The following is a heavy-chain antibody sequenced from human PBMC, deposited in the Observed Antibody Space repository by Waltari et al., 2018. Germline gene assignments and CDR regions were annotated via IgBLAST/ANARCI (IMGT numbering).Heavy chain of an antibody. V-gene: IGHV4-61*02. D-gene: IGHD5-12*01. CDR3: ARGSGYSGYDRGGIFDY. J-gene: IGHJ4*02. Sequence: QVQLQESGPGLVKPSQTLSLTCTVSGGSISSGSYYWSWIRQPAGKGLEWIGRIYTSGSTNYNPSLNSRVTISVDTSKNQFSLKLSSVTAADTAVYYCARGSGYSGYDRGGIFDYWGQGTLVTVSS. CDR1: GGSISSGSYY. CDR2: IYTSGST.